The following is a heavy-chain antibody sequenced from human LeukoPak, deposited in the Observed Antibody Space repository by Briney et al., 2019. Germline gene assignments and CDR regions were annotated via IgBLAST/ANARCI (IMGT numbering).Heavy chain of an antibody. CDR1: GGSISSYY. J-gene: IGHJ4*02. D-gene: IGHD3-10*01. V-gene: IGHV4-59*01. Sequence: SETLSLTCTVSGGSISSYYWSWIRQPPGKGLEWIGYIYYSGSTNYNPSLKSRVTISVDTSKNRFSLKLSSVTAADTAVYYCARSKDYGSGSYYNVIDYWGQGTLVTVSS. CDR2: IYYSGST. CDR3: ARSKDYGSGSYYNVIDY.